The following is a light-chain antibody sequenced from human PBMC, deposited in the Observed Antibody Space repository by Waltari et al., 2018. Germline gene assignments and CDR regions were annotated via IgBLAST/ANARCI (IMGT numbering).Light chain of an antibody. V-gene: IGKV4-1*01. Sequence: DIVMTQSPDSLAVSLGERATINCKSSQTLLYSSNNKNYLAWYQQKPGQPPKLLISWASARESGVPDRFSGSGSGTEFNLPISSLQAEDVAVYYCQQYYSTPPTVGQGTRLEIK. CDR1: QTLLYSSNNKNY. CDR3: QQYYSTPPT. J-gene: IGKJ5*01. CDR2: WAS.